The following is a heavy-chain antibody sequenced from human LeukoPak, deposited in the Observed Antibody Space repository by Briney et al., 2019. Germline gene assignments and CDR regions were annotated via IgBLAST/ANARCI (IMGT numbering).Heavy chain of an antibody. CDR2: IDSQGSTT. J-gene: IGHJ4*02. CDR1: GFTLSSYW. CDR3: LRSVSGNYGLFDF. V-gene: IGHV3-74*01. D-gene: IGHD1-26*01. Sequence: GGSLRLSCAASGFTLSSYWMHWVRQAPGKGLVWVSRIDSQGSTTSYADSVKGRFTISRDNAKNTLFPQMNSLKAEDTAVYYCLRSVSGNYGLFDFWGQGSLVTVSS.